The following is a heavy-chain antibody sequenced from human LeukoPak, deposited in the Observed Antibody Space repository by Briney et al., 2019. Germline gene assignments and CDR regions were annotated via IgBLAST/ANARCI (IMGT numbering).Heavy chain of an antibody. Sequence: PGGSLRLSCAASGFTFSSYAMSWVRQAPGKGLEWVSAISGSGGSTYYADSVKGRFTISRDNSKNTLYLQMNSLRAEDTAVYYCAKDSPIGVTMFCAGLDYWGQGTLVTVSS. CDR2: ISGSGGST. CDR1: GFTFSSYA. D-gene: IGHD3-10*02. J-gene: IGHJ4*02. V-gene: IGHV3-23*01. CDR3: AKDSPIGVTMFCAGLDY.